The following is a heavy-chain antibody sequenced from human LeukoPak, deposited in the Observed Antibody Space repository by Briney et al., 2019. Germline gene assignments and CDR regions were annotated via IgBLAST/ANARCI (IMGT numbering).Heavy chain of an antibody. Sequence: ASVKVSCTASGYTFTSYDINWVRQATGQGLEWMGWMNPNSGNTGYAQKFQGRVTMTRNTSISTAYMELSSLRSEDTAVYYCARTPLRPAATTPRQLDYWGQGALVTVSS. CDR2: MNPNSGNT. J-gene: IGHJ4*02. CDR1: GYTFTSYD. V-gene: IGHV1-8*01. CDR3: ARTPLRPAATTPRQLDY. D-gene: IGHD5-12*01.